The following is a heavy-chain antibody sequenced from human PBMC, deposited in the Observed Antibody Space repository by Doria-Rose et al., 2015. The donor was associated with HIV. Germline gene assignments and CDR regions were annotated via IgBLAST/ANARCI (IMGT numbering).Heavy chain of an antibody. CDR2: ITSSGHTM. V-gene: IGHV3-48*03. D-gene: IGHD6-19*01. CDR1: GFTFRNYE. Sequence: EVQLVESGGGFVQPGGSLRLSCAASGFTFRNYEMNWVRQAPGKGLEWVAYITSSGHTMYYADSVKGRFTISRDNAKNSLSLQMNSLRAEDMAVYYCARAEDSSDYLEVLYFDYWGQGTLVTVSS. CDR3: ARAEDSSDYLEVLYFDY. J-gene: IGHJ4*02.